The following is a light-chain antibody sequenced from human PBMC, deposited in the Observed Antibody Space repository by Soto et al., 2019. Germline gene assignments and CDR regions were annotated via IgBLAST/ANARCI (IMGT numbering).Light chain of an antibody. CDR2: DAS. Sequence: EIVLTQSPATLSLSPGERATLSCRASQSVGTYFAWYQQKPGQAPRLLIYDASNRATGIPARFSGSGSGTDFTLTISSLEPEDFAVYYCQQRSNWPLTFGHGTKVEIK. CDR3: QQRSNWPLT. J-gene: IGKJ1*01. CDR1: QSVGTY. V-gene: IGKV3-11*01.